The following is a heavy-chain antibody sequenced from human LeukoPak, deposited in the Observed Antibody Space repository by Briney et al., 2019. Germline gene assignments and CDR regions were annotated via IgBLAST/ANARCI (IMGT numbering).Heavy chain of an antibody. CDR1: GGSFSGYY. D-gene: IGHD3-3*01. CDR3: ARNRLWSGYLL. J-gene: IGHJ4*02. Sequence: SETLSLTCTVYGGSFSGYYWSWIRQPPGKGLEWIGEINHSGSTEYHPSLKSRVTISVDTSKTQFSLNLRSVTAADTAVYYCARNRLWSGYLLWGQGTLVTVSS. V-gene: IGHV4-34*01. CDR2: INHSGST.